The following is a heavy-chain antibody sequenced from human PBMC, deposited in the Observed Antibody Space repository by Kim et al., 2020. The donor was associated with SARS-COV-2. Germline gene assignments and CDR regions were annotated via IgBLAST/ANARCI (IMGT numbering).Heavy chain of an antibody. D-gene: IGHD3-9*01. CDR2: IYYSGST. V-gene: IGHV4-30-4*01. J-gene: IGHJ3*02. CDR1: GGSISSGDYY. CDR3: AREATILTDAFDI. Sequence: SETLSLTCTVSGGSISSGDYYWSWIRQPPGKGLEWIGYIYYSGSTYYNPSLKSRVTISVDTSKNQFSLKLSSVTAADTAVYYCAREATILTDAFDIWGQGTMVTVSS.